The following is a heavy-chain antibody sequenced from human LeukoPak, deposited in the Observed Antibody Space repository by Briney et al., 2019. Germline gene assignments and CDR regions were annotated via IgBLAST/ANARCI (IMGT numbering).Heavy chain of an antibody. J-gene: IGHJ4*02. V-gene: IGHV3-9*01. Sequence: GGSLRLSCAASGFTFDDYAMHWVRQAPGKGLEWVSGISWNSGSIGYAGSVKGRFTISRDNAKNSLYLQMNSLRAEDTASYYCAKALDGYNLDGYFDYWGQGTLVTVSS. CDR3: AKALDGYNLDGYFDY. CDR2: ISWNSGSI. D-gene: IGHD5-24*01. CDR1: GFTFDDYA.